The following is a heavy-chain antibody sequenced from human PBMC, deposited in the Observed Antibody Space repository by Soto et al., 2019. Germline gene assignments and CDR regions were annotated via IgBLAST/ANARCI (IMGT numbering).Heavy chain of an antibody. V-gene: IGHV4-59*01. D-gene: IGHD3-10*01. Sequence: PSETLSLTCTVSGGSSSSYYWSWIRQPPGKGLEWIGYMYYSGSTNYNPSLKSRVTISVDTSKNDVSLKLSSVTAADTAVYYCARGAGWFDPWGQGTLVIVSS. J-gene: IGHJ5*02. CDR2: MYYSGST. CDR3: ARGAGWFDP. CDR1: GGSSSSYY.